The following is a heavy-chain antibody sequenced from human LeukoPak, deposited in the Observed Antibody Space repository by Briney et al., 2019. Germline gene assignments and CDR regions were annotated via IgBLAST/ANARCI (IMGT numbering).Heavy chain of an antibody. D-gene: IGHD5-18*01. CDR2: TIPIFGTA. J-gene: IGHJ6*02. V-gene: IGHV1-69*01. Sequence: ASVKVSCKASGGTFSSYAISWVRQAPGQGLEWMGGTIPIFGTANYAQKFQGRVTITADESTSTAYMELSSLRSEDTAVYYCAGTYTANSYYYYYGMDVWGQGTTVTVSS. CDR1: GGTFSSYA. CDR3: AGTYTANSYYYYYGMDV.